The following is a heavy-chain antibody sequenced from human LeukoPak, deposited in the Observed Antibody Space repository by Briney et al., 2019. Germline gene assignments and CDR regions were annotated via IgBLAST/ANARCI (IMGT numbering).Heavy chain of an antibody. D-gene: IGHD6-6*01. CDR3: PRAAYSSSSPPFDY. J-gene: IGHJ4*02. Sequence: GGSLRLSCVASGFTFSNYWIHWVRQGSGKGLEWVSRINNDGSETIYADAVKGRFTFSRDNSKNTLYLQMNSLRAEDTAVYYCPRAAYSSSSPPFDYWGQGTLVTVSS. CDR1: GFTFSNYW. V-gene: IGHV3-74*01. CDR2: INNDGSET.